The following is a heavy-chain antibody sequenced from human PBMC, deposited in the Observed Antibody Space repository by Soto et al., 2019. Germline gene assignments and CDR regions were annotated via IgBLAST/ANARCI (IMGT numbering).Heavy chain of an antibody. D-gene: IGHD1-26*01. CDR3: ATAGLVSGYYYYYMDV. Sequence: ESGGDLVQPGGSLRLSCAASGFTFSNYPMHWVRQAPGKGLEYISAINKDGSSTYYANSVRGRFTISRDNSKNTLYLQMGSLRAEDMAVYYCATAGLVSGYYYYYMDVWGQGPTVTLSS. CDR2: INKDGSST. J-gene: IGHJ6*03. V-gene: IGHV3-64*01. CDR1: GFTFSNYP.